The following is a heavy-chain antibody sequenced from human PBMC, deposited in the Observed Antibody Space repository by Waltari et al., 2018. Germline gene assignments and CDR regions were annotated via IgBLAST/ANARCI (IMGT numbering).Heavy chain of an antibody. CDR3: ARGIPPDP. J-gene: IGHJ5*02. Sequence: EVQLVESGGGLVQPGGSLRLSCAASGFNFSSYSMNWVRQAPGKGLEWVSYISSISSTIYYADSVKGRFTISRDNAKNSLYLQMNILRAEDTAVYYCARGIPPDPWCQGTLFTVSS. V-gene: IGHV3-48*01. CDR1: GFNFSSYS. CDR2: ISSISSTI.